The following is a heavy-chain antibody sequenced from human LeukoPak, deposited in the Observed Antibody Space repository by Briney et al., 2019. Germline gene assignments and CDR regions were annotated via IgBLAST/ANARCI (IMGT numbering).Heavy chain of an antibody. CDR2: ISSSGSTI. CDR3: ARAMTTVTKGDFDY. CDR1: GFTFSSYA. D-gene: IGHD4-17*01. J-gene: IGHJ4*02. V-gene: IGHV3-48*04. Sequence: GGSLRLSCAASGFTFSSYAMHWVRQAPGKGLEWVSYISSSGSTIYYADSVKGRFTIPRDNAKNSLYLQMNSLRAEDTAVYYCARAMTTVTKGDFDYWGQGTLVTVSS.